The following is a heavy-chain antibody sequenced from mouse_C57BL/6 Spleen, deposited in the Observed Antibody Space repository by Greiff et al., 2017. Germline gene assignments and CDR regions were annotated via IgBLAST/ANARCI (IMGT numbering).Heavy chain of an antibody. CDR1: GYTFTNYW. J-gene: IGHJ2*01. V-gene: IGHV1-63*01. D-gene: IGHD2-5*01. Sequence: VQLKESGAALVRPGTSVQMSCKASGYTFTNYWIGWAKQRPGHGLEWIGDIYPGGGYTNYNEKFKGKATLTADKSSSTAYMQFSSLTSEDSAIYYCARHYSNSYYFDYWGPGTTLTVSS. CDR2: IYPGGGYT. CDR3: ARHYSNSYYFDY.